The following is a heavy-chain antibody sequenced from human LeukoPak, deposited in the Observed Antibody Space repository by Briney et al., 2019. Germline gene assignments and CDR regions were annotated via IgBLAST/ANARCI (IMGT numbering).Heavy chain of an antibody. CDR1: GLTFSSYA. J-gene: IGHJ4*02. CDR3: AKGGPYSSSPDFDY. V-gene: IGHV3-23*01. Sequence: GRSLRLPCAASGLTFSSYAMSWVRQAPGKGLEWVSSISGRAGSTSYADSVKGRFTLSRDNSKNTLFLQMNSLRAEDTAVYYCAKGGPYSSSPDFDYWGQGTLVTVSS. D-gene: IGHD6-6*01. CDR2: ISGRAGST.